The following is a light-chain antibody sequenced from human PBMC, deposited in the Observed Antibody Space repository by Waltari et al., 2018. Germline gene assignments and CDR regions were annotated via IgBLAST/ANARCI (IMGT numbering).Light chain of an antibody. Sequence: SSELTQGPAVSVALGQTVKITCQGDSLRTSYASWYQLKPGQAPLLVLFGKEKRPSGIPDRVSGYSSGTTSSLTITGAQAEDEADYYCHSRNGRNNEVVFGGGTKLTVL. CDR3: HSRNGRNNEVV. CDR2: GKE. J-gene: IGLJ3*02. CDR1: SLRTSY. V-gene: IGLV3-19*01.